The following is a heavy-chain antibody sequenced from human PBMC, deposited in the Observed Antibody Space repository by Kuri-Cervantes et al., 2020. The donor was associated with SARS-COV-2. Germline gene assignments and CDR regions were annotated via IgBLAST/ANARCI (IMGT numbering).Heavy chain of an antibody. J-gene: IGHJ3*02. Sequence: GESPKIYCQGSGYSFNSYWIGWVRQMPGKGLEWMGIIYPGYTDTRHRPSFHGKVTISADKSISTAYLQWSSLEASDTAMYYCSRLYDSSGAFDIWGQGTMVTVSS. D-gene: IGHD3-22*01. CDR1: GYSFNSYW. CDR3: SRLYDSSGAFDI. V-gene: IGHV5-51*01. CDR2: IYPGYTDT.